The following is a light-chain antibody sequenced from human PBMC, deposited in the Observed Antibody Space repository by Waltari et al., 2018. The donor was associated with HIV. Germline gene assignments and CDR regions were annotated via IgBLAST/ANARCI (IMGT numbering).Light chain of an antibody. CDR3: QQSDNLPLT. Sequence: DTQMSQAPTSLSASVGEKITITCRASQNVHNYLNWFQQRPGRPPLLLIYNTSSLQSGVPSRFSGSGSGTEFTLSVSCLQPEDFATYFCQQSDNLPLTFGQGTKLEIK. J-gene: IGKJ2*01. V-gene: IGKV1-39*01. CDR2: NTS. CDR1: QNVHNY.